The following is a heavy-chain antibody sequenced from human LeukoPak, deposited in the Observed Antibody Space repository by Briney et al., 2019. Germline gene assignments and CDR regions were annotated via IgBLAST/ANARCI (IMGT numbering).Heavy chain of an antibody. D-gene: IGHD2-2*01. CDR1: GGSFSGYY. V-gene: IGHV4-34*01. CDR3: ASYCSSTSCYPANWFDP. CDR2: INHSGST. J-gene: IGHJ5*02. Sequence: SETLSLTCAVHGGSFSGYYWSWIRQPPGEGLEWIGEINHSGSTNYNPSLKSRVTISVDTSKNQFSLKLSSETAADTAVYYCASYCSSTSCYPANWFDPWGQGTLVTVSS.